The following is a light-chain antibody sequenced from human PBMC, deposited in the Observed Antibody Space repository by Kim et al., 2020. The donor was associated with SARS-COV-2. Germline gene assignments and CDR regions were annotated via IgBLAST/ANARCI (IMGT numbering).Light chain of an antibody. Sequence: SPGETGTLSCWANHSVSSNLAWHQQNPGQPHRRMIYGTSTRATGVPGSFSGSGSETEFTLNISCLQSEDIAVYFCQQYNNGPQWTFGQGTKVDI. V-gene: IGKV3-15*01. CDR1: HSVSSN. CDR2: GTS. CDR3: QQYNNGPQWT. J-gene: IGKJ1*01.